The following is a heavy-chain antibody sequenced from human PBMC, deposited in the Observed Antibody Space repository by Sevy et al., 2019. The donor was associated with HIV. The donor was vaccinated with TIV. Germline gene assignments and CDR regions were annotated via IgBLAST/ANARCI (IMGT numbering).Heavy chain of an antibody. CDR3: AGGSGGRSGWFDP. J-gene: IGHJ5*02. Sequence: ASVKVSCKACGYTFTSYYMNWVRQAPGQGLEWMGIVNPSGGSTSYAQKFQGRVTMTRDTSTSTVYMELSRLRSEDTAVYYCAGGSGGRSGWFDPWGQGTLVTVSS. CDR2: VNPSGGST. V-gene: IGHV1-46*01. CDR1: GYTFTSYY. D-gene: IGHD2-15*01.